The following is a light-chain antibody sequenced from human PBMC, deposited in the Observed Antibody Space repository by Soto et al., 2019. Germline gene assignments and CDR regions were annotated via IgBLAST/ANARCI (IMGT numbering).Light chain of an antibody. CDR2: KAS. CDR3: QQYNDNWT. Sequence: DIQMIPSPSTLSASVGDRVTITCRASQSISSWLAWYQQKPGQAPKLLIYKASTLQSGVPSRFSGSGSGTEFTLAISSLQPDDSATYYCQQYNDNWTFGQGTKVDIK. V-gene: IGKV1-5*03. CDR1: QSISSW. J-gene: IGKJ1*01.